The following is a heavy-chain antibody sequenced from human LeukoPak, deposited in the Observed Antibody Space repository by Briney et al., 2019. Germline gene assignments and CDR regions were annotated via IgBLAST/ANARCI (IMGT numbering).Heavy chain of an antibody. CDR1: GFTFSGYG. CDR3: AKLASNYDFWSASDY. Sequence: GGSLRLSCATSGFTFSGYGMHWVRQAPGKGLEWVTVIWSDGSNKYYADSVKGRFTVSRDNSKNTLYLQMSSLRPEDTAVYYCAKLASNYDFWSASDYWGQGTLVTVSS. CDR2: IWSDGSNK. V-gene: IGHV3-30*02. J-gene: IGHJ4*02. D-gene: IGHD3-3*01.